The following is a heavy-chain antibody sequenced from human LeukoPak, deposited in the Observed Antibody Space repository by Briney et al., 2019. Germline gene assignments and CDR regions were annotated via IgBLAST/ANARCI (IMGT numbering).Heavy chain of an antibody. D-gene: IGHD3-9*01. J-gene: IGHJ4*02. CDR1: GFPFSSSV. Sequence: GGSLRLSCAASGFPFSSSVMSWVRQAPGKGREWIAYINHNGEAIYYPEFVKGRFIISRDNAKNTLFLQMNDLRDEDTAVYYCARDYDWALDFWGWGTRVTVSS. CDR3: ARDYDWALDF. V-gene: IGHV3-48*02. CDR2: INHNGEAI.